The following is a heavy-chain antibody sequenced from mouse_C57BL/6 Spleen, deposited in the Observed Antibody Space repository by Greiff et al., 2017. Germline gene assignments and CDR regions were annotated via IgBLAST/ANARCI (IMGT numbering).Heavy chain of an antibody. J-gene: IGHJ2*01. CDR3: KREGKYSKYFDY. Sequence: EVKVEESGEGLVKPGGSLKLSCAASGFTFSSYAMSWVRQTPGKRLEWVASISSGGDYIYYAGNVKGRLTISRDNARKTLYLERSSLESEDTAMYDCKREGKYSKYFDYWGQGTTLTVAS. CDR1: GFTFSSYA. CDR2: ISSGGDYI. V-gene: IGHV5-9-1*02. D-gene: IGHD2-5*01.